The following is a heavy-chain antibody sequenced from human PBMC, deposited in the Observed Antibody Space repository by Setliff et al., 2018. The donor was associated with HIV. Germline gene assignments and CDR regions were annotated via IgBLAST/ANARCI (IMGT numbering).Heavy chain of an antibody. Sequence: GESLKISCEASGFTFSSYWMHWVRQAPGKGLVWVSRMNSDGSTINYADSVKGRFTISRDNAKNTLYLQMNSLRVEDTAVYYCARDRGGSYVFDIWGQGTMVTVS. D-gene: IGHD1-26*01. CDR3: ARDRGGSYVFDI. J-gene: IGHJ3*02. CDR2: MNSDGSTI. V-gene: IGHV3-74*01. CDR1: GFTFSSYW.